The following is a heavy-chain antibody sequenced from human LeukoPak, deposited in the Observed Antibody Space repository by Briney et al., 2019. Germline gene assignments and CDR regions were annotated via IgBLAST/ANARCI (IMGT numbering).Heavy chain of an antibody. CDR1: GGSISSSSYY. J-gene: IGHJ4*02. V-gene: IGHV4-39*01. D-gene: IGHD3-22*01. CDR2: IYYSGST. Sequence: SETLSLTCTVSGGSISSSSYYWGWIRQPPGKGLEWIGSIYYSGSTYYNPSLKSRVTISVDTSRNQFSLKLSSVTAADTAVYYCARGATMIVVAYYFDYWGQGTLVTVSS. CDR3: ARGATMIVVAYYFDY.